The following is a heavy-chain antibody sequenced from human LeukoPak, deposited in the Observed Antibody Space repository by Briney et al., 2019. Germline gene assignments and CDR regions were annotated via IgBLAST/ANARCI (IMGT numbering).Heavy chain of an antibody. CDR2: IYYSGST. Sequence: PSQTLSLTCTVSGGSISSGDYYWSWIRQPPGKGLEWIGYIYYSGSTYYNPSLKSRVTISVDTSKNQFSLKLSSVTAADTAVYYCARSDWARYYFDYWGQGTLVTVSS. D-gene: IGHD3/OR15-3a*01. CDR3: ARSDWARYYFDY. J-gene: IGHJ4*02. V-gene: IGHV4-30-4*01. CDR1: GGSISSGDYY.